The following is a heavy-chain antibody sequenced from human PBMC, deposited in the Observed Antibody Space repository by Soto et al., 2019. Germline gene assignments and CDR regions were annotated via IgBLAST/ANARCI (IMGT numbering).Heavy chain of an antibody. CDR3: ATWDSSSWTLGGMDV. CDR2: ISAYNGNT. CDR1: GYTFTSYG. Sequence: QVQLVQSGAEVKKPGASVKVSCKASGYTFTSYGITWVRQAPGQGLEWMGWISAYNGNTNYAQKLQGRVTMPTDTSTSTAYMELRSLRSDDTAVYYCATWDSSSWTLGGMDVWGQGTTVTVSS. D-gene: IGHD6-13*01. V-gene: IGHV1-18*01. J-gene: IGHJ6*02.